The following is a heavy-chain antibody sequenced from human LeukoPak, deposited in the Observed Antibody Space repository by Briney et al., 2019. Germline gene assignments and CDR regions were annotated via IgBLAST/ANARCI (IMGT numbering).Heavy chain of an antibody. J-gene: IGHJ6*02. D-gene: IGHD3-16*01. V-gene: IGHV3-30-3*01. CDR1: GFTFSSYA. Sequence: GGSLRLSCAASGFTFSSYAMHWVRQAPGKGLEWVAVISYDGSNKYYADSVKGRFTISRDNSKDTLYLQMNSLRAEDTAVYYCARDSMGGVWGYYYYGMDVWGQGTTVTVSS. CDR2: ISYDGSNK. CDR3: ARDSMGGVWGYYYYGMDV.